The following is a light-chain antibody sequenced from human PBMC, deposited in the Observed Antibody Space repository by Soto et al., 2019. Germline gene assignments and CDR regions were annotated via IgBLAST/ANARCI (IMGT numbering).Light chain of an antibody. CDR2: GAS. V-gene: IGKV3-20*01. CDR1: QSVSNNY. CDR3: QQYGTSPPLT. Sequence: EIVLTQSPGTLSLSPGERATLSCRASQSVSNNYLAWYQQKPGQAPRLLIYGASSRATGIPDRFSGSGSATDFTLTISRLEPEDFAVYYCQQYGTSPPLTFGGGTKVEIK. J-gene: IGKJ4*01.